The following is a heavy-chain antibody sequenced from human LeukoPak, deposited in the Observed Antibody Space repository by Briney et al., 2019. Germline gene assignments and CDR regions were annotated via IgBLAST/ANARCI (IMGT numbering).Heavy chain of an antibody. CDR3: ARGDGEGATIYAFDI. Sequence: ASVKVSCKASGYTFTSYHMHWVRQAPGQGLEWMGIINPSGGRTSYAQKLQGRVTMTRDMSTSTVYMELSSLISEDTAVYYCARGDGEGATIYAFDIWGQETMVTVSS. CDR2: INPSGGRT. D-gene: IGHD1-26*01. CDR1: GYTFTSYH. J-gene: IGHJ3*02. V-gene: IGHV1-46*01.